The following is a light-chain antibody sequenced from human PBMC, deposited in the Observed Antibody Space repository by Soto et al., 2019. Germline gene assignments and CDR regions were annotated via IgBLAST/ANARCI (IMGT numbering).Light chain of an antibody. CDR1: QSIGFW. Sequence: DIQLTQSPSTLSASVGDRVTLTCRASQSIGFWLAWYQQKAGKAPKLLIYKASSLESGVPARFSASGYGTEFTLTSSSLQPDDFATYYCQQSNRHSFVPGTKVEIK. CDR2: KAS. J-gene: IGKJ1*01. CDR3: QQSNRHS. V-gene: IGKV1-5*03.